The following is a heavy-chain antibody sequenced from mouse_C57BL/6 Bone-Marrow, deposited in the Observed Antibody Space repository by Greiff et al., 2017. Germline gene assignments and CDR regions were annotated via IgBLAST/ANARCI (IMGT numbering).Heavy chain of an antibody. CDR1: GYSFPGYY. J-gene: IGHJ2*01. D-gene: IGHD1-1*01. CDR2: INPSTGGT. V-gene: IGHV1-42*01. Sequence: VQLQQSGPELVKPGASVKISCKASGYSFPGYYMNWVKQSPEKSLEWIGEINPSTGGTTYNQKFKAKATLTVDKSSSTAYMQLKSLTSEDSAVYYCERSRYYGSSYYFDYWGQGTTLTVSS. CDR3: ERSRYYGSSYYFDY.